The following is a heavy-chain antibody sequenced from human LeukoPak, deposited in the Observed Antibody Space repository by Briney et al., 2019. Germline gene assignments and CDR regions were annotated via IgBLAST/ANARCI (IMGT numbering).Heavy chain of an antibody. CDR2: ISGSGGST. CDR1: GFTFSSYA. V-gene: IGHV3-23*01. CDR3: AKDRGRGGDRYPIFDY. Sequence: PGGSLRLSCAASGFTFSSYAMSWVRQAPGKGLEWVSAISGSGGSTYYADSVKGRFTISRDNSKNTLYLQMNSLRAEDTAVYYCAKDRGRGGDRYPIFDYWGQGTLVTVSS. D-gene: IGHD3-16*02. J-gene: IGHJ4*02.